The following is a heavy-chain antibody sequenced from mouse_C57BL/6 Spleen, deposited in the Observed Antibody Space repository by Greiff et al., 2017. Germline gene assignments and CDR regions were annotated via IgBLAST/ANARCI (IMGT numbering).Heavy chain of an antibody. J-gene: IGHJ3*01. CDR2: INPNNGGT. CDR3: ARPLYPAWFAY. V-gene: IGHV1-18*01. Sequence: VQLKESGPELVKPGASVKIPCKASGYTFTDYNMDWVKQSHGKSLEWIGDINPNNGGTIYNQKFKGKATLTVDKSSSTAYMELRSLTSEDTAVYYCARPLYPAWFAYWGQGTLVTVSA. CDR1: GYTFTDYN. D-gene: IGHD2-1*01.